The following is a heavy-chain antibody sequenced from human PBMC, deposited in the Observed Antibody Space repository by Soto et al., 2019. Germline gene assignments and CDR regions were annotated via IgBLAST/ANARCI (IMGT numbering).Heavy chain of an antibody. CDR1: GGSISSYY. J-gene: IGHJ4*02. D-gene: IGHD1-26*01. V-gene: IGHV4-59*08. CDR2: IYYSGST. Sequence: SETLPLTCTVSGGSISSYYWSWIRQPTGKGLEWIGYIYYSGSTNYNPSLKSRVTISVDTSKNQFSLKLSSVTAADTAVYYCASSNGGATPDGSYFDYWGQGTLVTVSS. CDR3: ASSNGGATPDGSYFDY.